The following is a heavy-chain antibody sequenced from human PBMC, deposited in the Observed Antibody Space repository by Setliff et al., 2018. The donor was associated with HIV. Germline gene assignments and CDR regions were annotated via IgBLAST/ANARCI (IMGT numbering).Heavy chain of an antibody. CDR3: ASSHPSLRRYDILTGYRPSRVSYYYGMDV. Sequence: RASVKVSCKASGYTFTSYGISWVRQAPGQGLEWMGWISAYNGNTNYAQKLQGRVTMTTDTSTSTAYMELRSLRSDDTAVYYCASSHPSLRRYDILTGYRPSRVSYYYGMDVWGQGTTVTVSS. J-gene: IGHJ6*02. V-gene: IGHV1-18*01. D-gene: IGHD3-9*01. CDR1: GYTFTSYG. CDR2: ISAYNGNT.